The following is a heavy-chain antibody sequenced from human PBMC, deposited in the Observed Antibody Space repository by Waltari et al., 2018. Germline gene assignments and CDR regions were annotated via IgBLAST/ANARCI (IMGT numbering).Heavy chain of an antibody. CDR2: INHSGST. CDR3: ARGVLNPGGDCYPFDY. Sequence: VQLQQSGAGLLKPSAPLSLTCAVYVGSFSGYYWSGTRPPPGKGLEWIGEINHSGSTNYNPSLKSRVTISVDTSKNQFSLKLSSVTAADTAVYYCARGVLNPGGDCYPFDYWGQGTLVTVSS. V-gene: IGHV4-34*01. D-gene: IGHD2-21*02. CDR1: VGSFSGYY. J-gene: IGHJ4*02.